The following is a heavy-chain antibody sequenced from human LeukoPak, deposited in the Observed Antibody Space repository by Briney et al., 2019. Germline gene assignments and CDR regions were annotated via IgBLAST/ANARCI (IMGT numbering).Heavy chain of an antibody. CDR1: GGSISSFY. V-gene: IGHV4-4*07. CDR3: ARGSRVRGVTSQYAFDI. J-gene: IGHJ3*02. Sequence: SETLSLTCTVSGGSISSFYWSWIRPPAGKGLEWIGLNYTSGNTNYNPSLKSRVTMAVDPSKNQFSLKLSSGTAADTAVYYCARGSRVRGVTSQYAFDIWGQGTMVTVSS. CDR2: NYTSGNT. D-gene: IGHD3-10*01.